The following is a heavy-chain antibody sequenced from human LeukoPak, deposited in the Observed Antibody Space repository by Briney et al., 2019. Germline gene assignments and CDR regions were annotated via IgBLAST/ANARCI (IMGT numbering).Heavy chain of an antibody. CDR1: GYTFTGYY. V-gene: IGHV1-2*06. Sequence: AXXKVSCKASGYTFTGYYMHWVRQAPGQGLEWMGRINPNSGGTNYAQKFQGRVTVTRDTSISTAYMELSRLRSDDTAVYYCARDSGYSSGWYSFDYWGQGTLVTVSS. D-gene: IGHD6-19*01. CDR2: INPNSGGT. J-gene: IGHJ4*02. CDR3: ARDSGYSSGWYSFDY.